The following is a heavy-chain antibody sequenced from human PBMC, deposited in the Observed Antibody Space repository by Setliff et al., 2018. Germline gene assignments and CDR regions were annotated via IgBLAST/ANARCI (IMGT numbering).Heavy chain of an antibody. D-gene: IGHD3-3*01. J-gene: IGHJ6*02. CDR1: GGTFSSYA. CDR3: AREDGTYYNFWSGYSTTPYYGMDV. Sequence: SVKVSCKASGGTFSSYAISWVRQAPGQGLEWMGGIIPIFGIANYAQKFQGRVTITADESTSTAYMELSSLRSEDTAVYYCAREDGTYYNFWSGYSTTPYYGMDVWGQGTTVT. CDR2: IIPIFGIA. V-gene: IGHV1-69*13.